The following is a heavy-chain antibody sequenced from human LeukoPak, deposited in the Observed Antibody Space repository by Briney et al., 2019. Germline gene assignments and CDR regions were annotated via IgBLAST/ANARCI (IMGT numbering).Heavy chain of an antibody. J-gene: IGHJ4*02. CDR1: GGTFSSYA. CDR3: ARGTSYYDFWSGYLGY. CDR2: IIPIFGTA. V-gene: IGHV1-69*13. D-gene: IGHD3-3*01. Sequence: ASVKVSCKASGGTFSSYAISWVRQAPGRGLEWVGGIIPIFGTANYAQKFQGRVTITADESTSTAYMELSSLRSEDTAVYYCARGTSYYDFWSGYLGYWGQGTLVTVSS.